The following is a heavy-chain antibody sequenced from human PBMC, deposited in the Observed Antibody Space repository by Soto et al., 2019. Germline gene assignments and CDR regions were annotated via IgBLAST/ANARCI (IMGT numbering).Heavy chain of an antibody. Sequence: GASVKVSCKASGYTFTSYVIHWVRQAPGQRLEWMGWINAGNGNTKYSQKFQGRVTITRDTSASTAYMELSSLKSEDTAVYYCARDPWKYVSGWFDPRGQRTPVTVSS. CDR2: INAGNGNT. V-gene: IGHV1-3*01. CDR1: GYTFTSYV. J-gene: IGHJ5*02. CDR3: ARDPWKYVSGWFDP. D-gene: IGHD1-7*01.